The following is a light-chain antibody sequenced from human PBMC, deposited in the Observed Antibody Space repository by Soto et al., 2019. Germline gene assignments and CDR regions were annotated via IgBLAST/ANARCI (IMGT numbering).Light chain of an antibody. J-gene: IGKJ1*01. CDR1: QRIYTY. CDR2: AAS. CDR3: QQTYSAPPWT. V-gene: IGKV1-39*01. Sequence: IQMTQSPSSLSASVGDRVTITCRASQRIYTYVNWYQQKPGRAPKLLIYAASRLQSGVPPRFGGTGSGPDFTLTINTLQPEDFATYYCQQTYSAPPWTYGQGTEVEIK.